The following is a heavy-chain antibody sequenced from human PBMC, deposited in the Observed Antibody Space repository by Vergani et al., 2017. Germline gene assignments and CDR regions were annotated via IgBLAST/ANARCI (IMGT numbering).Heavy chain of an antibody. CDR2: ISSSSSTI. Sequence: EVQLVESGGGLVQPGGSLRLSCAASGFTFSSYSMNWVRQAPGKGLEWVSYISSSSSTIYYADSVKGRFTISRDNAKNSLYLQMNSLRAEDTAVYYCAKDVSTIQLWDAVDYWGQGTLVTVSS. V-gene: IGHV3-48*01. CDR1: GFTFSSYS. J-gene: IGHJ4*02. D-gene: IGHD5-18*01. CDR3: AKDVSTIQLWDAVDY.